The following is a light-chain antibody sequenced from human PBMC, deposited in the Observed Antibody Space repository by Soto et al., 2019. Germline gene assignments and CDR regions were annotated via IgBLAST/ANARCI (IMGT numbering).Light chain of an antibody. CDR3: QQYNNWPWVT. CDR1: QSVSSN. CDR2: GAS. V-gene: IGKV3-15*01. J-gene: IGKJ4*01. Sequence: EIVMTQSPATLSVSPGERATNSCRASQSVSSNLAWYQQKPGQAPRLLIYGASTRATGIPARFSGSGSGTEFTLTISSLQSEDFAVYYCQQYNNWPWVTFGGGTKVDIK.